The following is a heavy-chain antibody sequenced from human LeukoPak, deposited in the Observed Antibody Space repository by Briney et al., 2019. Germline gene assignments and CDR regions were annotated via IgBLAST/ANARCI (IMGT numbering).Heavy chain of an antibody. D-gene: IGHD3-10*02. V-gene: IGHV3-53*01. CDR1: GFTVRSNY. J-gene: IGHJ6*04. CDR3: AELGITMIGGV. CDR2: IYSGGST. Sequence: GGSLRLSCAASGFTVRSNYMSWVRQAPRKGLECVSVIYSGGSTYYADSVKGRFTISRDNSKNTLYLQMNSLRAEDTAVYYCAELGITMIGGVWGKGTTVTISS.